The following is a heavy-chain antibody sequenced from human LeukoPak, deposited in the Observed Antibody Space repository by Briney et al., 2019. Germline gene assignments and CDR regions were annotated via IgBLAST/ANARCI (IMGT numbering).Heavy chain of an antibody. V-gene: IGHV3-66*01. J-gene: IGHJ4*02. Sequence: GGSLRLSCTVSGFTVSSNYMTWVRQAPGKGLEWVSVIYSGGTTHYADSVKGRFTISRDNSKNTLYLHMNILRAEDTAVYYCARGRRDFDCWGQGTLVTVSS. CDR3: ARGRRDFDC. CDR2: IYSGGTT. CDR1: GFTVSSNY.